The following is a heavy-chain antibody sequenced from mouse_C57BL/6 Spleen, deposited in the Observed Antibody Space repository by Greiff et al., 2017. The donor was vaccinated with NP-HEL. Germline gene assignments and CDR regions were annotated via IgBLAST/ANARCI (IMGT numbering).Heavy chain of an antibody. CDR2: IYPGSGST. D-gene: IGHD4-1*01. Sequence: QVQLQQPGAELVKPGASVKMSCKASGYTFTSYWITWVKQRPGQGLEWIGDIYPGSGSTNYNEKFKSKATLTVDTSSSTAYMQLRSLTSEDSAVYYCARRLNWSKWYAMDYWGQGTSVTVSS. CDR3: ARRLNWSKWYAMDY. J-gene: IGHJ4*01. V-gene: IGHV1-55*01. CDR1: GYTFTSYW.